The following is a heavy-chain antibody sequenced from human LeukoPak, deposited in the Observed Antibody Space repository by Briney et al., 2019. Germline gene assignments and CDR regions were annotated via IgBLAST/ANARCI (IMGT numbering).Heavy chain of an antibody. V-gene: IGHV4-38-2*02. D-gene: IGHD2-2*01. J-gene: IGHJ6*03. CDR2: IYHSGST. Sequence: PSETLSLTCTVSGYSISSGYYWGWIRQPPGKGLEWIGSIYHSGSTYYNPSLKSRVTISVDTSKNQFSLKLSSVTAADTAVYYCAREEMGVPAANPYYYYYYMEVWGKGTTVTVSS. CDR3: AREEMGVPAANPYYYYYYMEV. CDR1: GYSISSGYY.